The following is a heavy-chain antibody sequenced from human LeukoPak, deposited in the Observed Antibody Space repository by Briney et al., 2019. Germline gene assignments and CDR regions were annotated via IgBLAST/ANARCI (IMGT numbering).Heavy chain of an antibody. CDR2: IYYSGST. CDR1: GGFISSSSYY. CDR3: ARLSSTLPYYFDY. Sequence: SETLSLTCTVSGGFISSSSYYWGWIRQPPGKGLQWIGSIYYSGSTYYNPSLKSRVTISVDTSKNQFSLKLSSVTAADTAVYYCARLSSTLPYYFDYWGQGTLVTVSS. V-gene: IGHV4-39*01. J-gene: IGHJ4*02.